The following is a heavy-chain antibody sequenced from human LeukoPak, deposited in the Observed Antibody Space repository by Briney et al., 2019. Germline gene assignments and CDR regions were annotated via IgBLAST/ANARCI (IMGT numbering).Heavy chain of an antibody. CDR3: ATPSGGYCSSTSCHTRGYYYYMDV. CDR1: GYTFTGYY. Sequence: SVKVSCKASGYTFTGYYMHWVRQAPGQGVEWMGWINPNSGGTNYAQKFRGRVTMTRDTSISTAYMELSRLRSDDTAVYYCATPSGGYCSSTSCHTRGYYYYMDVWGKGTTVTVSS. D-gene: IGHD2-2*02. J-gene: IGHJ6*03. CDR2: INPNSGGT. V-gene: IGHV1-2*02.